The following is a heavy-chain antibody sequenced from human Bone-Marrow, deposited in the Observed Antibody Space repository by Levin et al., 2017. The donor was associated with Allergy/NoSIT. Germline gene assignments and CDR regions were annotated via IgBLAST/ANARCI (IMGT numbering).Heavy chain of an antibody. D-gene: IGHD6-6*01. J-gene: IGHJ3*02. CDR2: IDPNSAGT. CDR1: GYTFTGYY. V-gene: IGHV1-2*02. CDR3: ARERSIAGFDACDI. Sequence: ASVKVSCKASGYTFTGYYIHWVRQAPGQGLEWMGWIDPNSAGTNSAQKFQARVTMTRDTSITTAYMELSSLGSDDTAIYYCARERSIAGFDACDIWGQGTMVIVSS.